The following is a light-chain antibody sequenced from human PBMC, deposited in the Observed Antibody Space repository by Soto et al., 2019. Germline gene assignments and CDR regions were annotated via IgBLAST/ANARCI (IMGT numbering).Light chain of an antibody. CDR1: QSVDSTF. CDR3: QQYMSSVT. CDR2: GAS. V-gene: IGKV3-20*01. J-gene: IGKJ1*01. Sequence: EIVLTQSPGSLSLSPGQRATLSCRASQSVDSTFFAWYQKKPGQAPRLLLYGASKRDTGVPDRFSGSGSGTDFTLTISRLEPEDLAVYYCQQYMSSVTFGQGTKVEI.